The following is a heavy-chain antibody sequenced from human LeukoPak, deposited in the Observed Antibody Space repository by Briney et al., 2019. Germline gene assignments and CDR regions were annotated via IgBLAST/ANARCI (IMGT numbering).Heavy chain of an antibody. V-gene: IGHV3-7*01. D-gene: IGHD6-13*01. Sequence: GGSLRPSCAVSGFSVSGYWMTWVRQAPGKGLEWVANIKQDGSEKNYVNSVKGRFTISRDNAENPLFLQMNSLRVEDTAVYYCAREWQGGIAAAGTRVEGDYWGQGTLVAVSS. CDR3: AREWQGGIAAAGTRVEGDY. CDR2: IKQDGSEK. J-gene: IGHJ4*02. CDR1: GFSVSGYW.